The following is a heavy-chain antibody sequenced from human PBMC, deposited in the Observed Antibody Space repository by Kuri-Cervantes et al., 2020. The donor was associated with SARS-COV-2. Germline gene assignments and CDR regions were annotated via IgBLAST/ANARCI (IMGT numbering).Heavy chain of an antibody. CDR1: GYTFTSYG. D-gene: IGHD2-2*01. CDR3: ARDGVVVVPAAIGVGALPFGPALYYYYYMDV. CDR2: ISAYNGNT. V-gene: IGHV1-18*01. Sequence: GGSLRLSCKASGYTFTSYGISWVRQAPGQGLEWMGWISAYNGNTNYAQKLQGRVTMTTDTSTSTAYMELRSLRSDDAAVYYCARDGVVVVPAAIGVGALPFGPALYYYYYMDVWGKGTTVTVSS. J-gene: IGHJ6*03.